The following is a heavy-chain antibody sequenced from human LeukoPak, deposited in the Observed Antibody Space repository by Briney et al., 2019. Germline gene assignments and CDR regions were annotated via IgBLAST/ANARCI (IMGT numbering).Heavy chain of an antibody. CDR1: GFTFSSYG. Sequence: GGSLRLSCAASGFTFSSYGMHWVRQAPGKGLEWVAFIRYDGSNKYYADSVKGRFTISRDNSKNTLYLQMNSLRAEDTAVYYCAKSTGRQLLSIAARRGSYMDVWGKGTTVTVSS. D-gene: IGHD6-6*01. CDR3: AKSTGRQLLSIAARRGSYMDV. J-gene: IGHJ6*03. V-gene: IGHV3-30*02. CDR2: IRYDGSNK.